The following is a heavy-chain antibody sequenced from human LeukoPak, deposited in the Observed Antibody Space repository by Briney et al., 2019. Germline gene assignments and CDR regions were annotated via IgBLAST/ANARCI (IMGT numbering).Heavy chain of an antibody. Sequence: ASVQVSCMASGYTFTSYAMNWVRQAPGQGLEWMGWINTNTGNPTYAQGFTGRFVFSLDTSVSTAYLQISSLMAEDTAVYYCARGPVQLRTYYYGSGSYIFDYWGQGTLVTVSS. CDR2: INTNTGNP. J-gene: IGHJ4*02. CDR1: GYTFTSYA. D-gene: IGHD3-10*01. CDR3: ARGPVQLRTYYYGSGSYIFDY. V-gene: IGHV7-4-1*02.